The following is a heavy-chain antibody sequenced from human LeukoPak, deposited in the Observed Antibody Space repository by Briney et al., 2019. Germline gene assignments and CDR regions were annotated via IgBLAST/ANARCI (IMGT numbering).Heavy chain of an antibody. Sequence: PSETLSLTCAVSGYSISSGYYWGWIRQPPGKGLEWIGSIYHSGSTYYNPSLKSRVTISVDTSKNQFSLKLSSVTAADTAVYYCARGRARGIAAAGNWFDPWGRGTLVTVSS. D-gene: IGHD6-13*01. CDR1: GYSISSGYY. J-gene: IGHJ5*02. V-gene: IGHV4-38-2*01. CDR2: IYHSGST. CDR3: ARGRARGIAAAGNWFDP.